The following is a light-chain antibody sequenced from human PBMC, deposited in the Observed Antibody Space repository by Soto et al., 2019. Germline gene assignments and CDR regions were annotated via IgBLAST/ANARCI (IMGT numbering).Light chain of an antibody. CDR3: QQSYSLPT. CDR1: QSISVY. CDR2: AAS. J-gene: IGKJ2*01. V-gene: IGKV1-39*01. Sequence: DIQMTQSPSSLSASIGDRVTITCRASQSISVYLNWYQQKPGKAPKSLIYAASSLHSGVPSRFSGSGSGTDFALTISSLQPEDFGTYYCQQSYSLPTFXQGTKVDIK.